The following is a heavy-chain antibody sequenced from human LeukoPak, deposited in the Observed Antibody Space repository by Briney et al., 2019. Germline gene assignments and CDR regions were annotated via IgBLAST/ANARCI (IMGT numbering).Heavy chain of an antibody. V-gene: IGHV3-23*01. CDR2: ISGSGGGT. CDR1: GVTFSSYV. Sequence: GGSLRLSCEASGVTFSSYVMSWVRQAPGKGPEWVSGISGSGGGTYYADSVQGRFTISRDNSKNTLYLQMNSLRAEDTAVYYCAKRTLENYYFDFWGQGTLVTVSS. D-gene: IGHD5-24*01. CDR3: AKRTLENYYFDF. J-gene: IGHJ4*02.